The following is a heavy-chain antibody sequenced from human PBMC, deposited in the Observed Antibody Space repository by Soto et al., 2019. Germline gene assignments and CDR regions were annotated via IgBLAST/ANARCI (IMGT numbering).Heavy chain of an antibody. V-gene: IGHV3-23*01. Sequence: PGGSLRLSCAASGFTFSSYAMSWVRQAPGKGLEWVSAISGSGGSTYYADSVKGRFTISRDNSKNTLCLQMNSLRAEDTAVYYCAKDPSYYDFWSGYSPRGMDVWGQGTTVTVSS. J-gene: IGHJ6*02. D-gene: IGHD3-3*01. CDR2: ISGSGGST. CDR1: GFTFSSYA. CDR3: AKDPSYYDFWSGYSPRGMDV.